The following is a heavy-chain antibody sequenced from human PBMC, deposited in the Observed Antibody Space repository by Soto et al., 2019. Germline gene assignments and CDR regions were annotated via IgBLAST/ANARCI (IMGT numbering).Heavy chain of an antibody. V-gene: IGHV1-8*01. D-gene: IGHD5-12*01. J-gene: IGHJ4*02. CDR3: ARADSGYDPYYFDY. CDR1: GYTFTSYD. CDR2: MNPNSGNT. Sequence: ASVKVSCKASGYTFTSYDINWVRQATGQGLEWMGWMNPNSGNTGYAQKFQGRVTMTRNTSISTAYMELSSLRSEDTAVYYCARADSGYDPYYFDYWGQGTLVTVSS.